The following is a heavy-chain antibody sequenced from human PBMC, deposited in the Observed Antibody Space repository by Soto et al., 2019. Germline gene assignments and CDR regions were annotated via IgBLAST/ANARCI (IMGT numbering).Heavy chain of an antibody. J-gene: IGHJ5*02. CDR1: GFTFNAYA. D-gene: IGHD4-4*01. Sequence: GGSLRLSCAASGFTFNAYAMTWVRQAPGKGLEWVSAIGGSGGNRYYAASVKGRFTISRDNSKDALDLQMNSLRVEDTAVYYCARVPSDYINSVDPGGQEILVTVSS. V-gene: IGHV3-23*01. CDR3: ARVPSDYINSVDP. CDR2: IGGSGGNR.